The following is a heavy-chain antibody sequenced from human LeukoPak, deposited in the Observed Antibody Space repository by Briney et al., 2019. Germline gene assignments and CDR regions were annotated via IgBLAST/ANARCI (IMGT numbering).Heavy chain of an antibody. V-gene: IGHV1-46*01. CDR3: AGDTGGLFRMNWFDP. Sequence: ASVKLSCNVCGYALTIFYVHCAPQAPGQGLEWMGIINPSGSSTSYAQKFQGRVTMTRDTSTSTVYMELISLSSETAAAYYCAGDTGGLFRMNWFDPWGQGTLVTVSS. D-gene: IGHD2-8*02. CDR2: INPSGSST. J-gene: IGHJ5*02. CDR1: GYALTIFY.